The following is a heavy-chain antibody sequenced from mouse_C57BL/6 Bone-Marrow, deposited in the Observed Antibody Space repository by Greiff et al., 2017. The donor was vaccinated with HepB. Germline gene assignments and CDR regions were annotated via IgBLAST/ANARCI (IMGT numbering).Heavy chain of an antibody. D-gene: IGHD1-1*01. CDR1: GYTFTSYW. CDR2: IDPSDSYT. V-gene: IGHV1-69*01. J-gene: IGHJ2*01. Sequence: VQLQQPGAELVMPGASVKLSCKASGYTFTSYWMHWVKQRPGQGLEWIGEIDPSDSYTNYNQKFKGKSTLTVDKSSSTAYMQLSSLTSEDSAVYYCARSITTVVNFDYWGQGTTLTVSS. CDR3: ARSITTVVNFDY.